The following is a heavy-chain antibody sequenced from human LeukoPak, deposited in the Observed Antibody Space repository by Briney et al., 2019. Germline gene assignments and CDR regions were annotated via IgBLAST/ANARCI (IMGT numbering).Heavy chain of an antibody. CDR1: GFTFSSYA. V-gene: IGHV3-30-3*01. D-gene: IGHD6-19*01. Sequence: PGGSLRLSCAASGFTFSSYAMHWVRQAPGKGLEWVVVISYDGNKKYYADSVKGRFIISRDNSKNTLYLQMNSLRGEHTAVYYCARISSGSAVTRFDYWGQGTLVTVSS. J-gene: IGHJ4*02. CDR3: ARISSGSAVTRFDY. CDR2: ISYDGNKK.